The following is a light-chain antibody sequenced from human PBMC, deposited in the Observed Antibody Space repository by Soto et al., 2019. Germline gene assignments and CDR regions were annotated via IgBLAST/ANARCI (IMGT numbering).Light chain of an antibody. CDR2: DTS. J-gene: IGKJ4*01. V-gene: IGKV3-15*01. CDR1: QGIGDN. Sequence: VMRHSPASLSVSTGEGATLSSTASQGIGDNLAWYQHKPGQTPRLLIYDTSTRATGVPTRFSGSRSGVEFTLTINSLQSEDFAVYYCQPYNNWPLTFGGGTKVDNK. CDR3: QPYNNWPLT.